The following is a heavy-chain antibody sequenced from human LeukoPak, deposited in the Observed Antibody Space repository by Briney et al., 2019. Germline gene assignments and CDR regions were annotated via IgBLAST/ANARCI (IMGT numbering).Heavy chain of an antibody. CDR3: TRKMGVGGTRPFDY. Sequence: SETLSLTCTVSGASISRSNWWSWVRQSPGKGPEWIGEIFYSGTTNYNPSLKSRVTVSIDRSKNQFSLNLTPVTAADTAVYYCTRKMGVGGTRPFDYWGRGTLVTVSS. J-gene: IGHJ4*02. CDR2: IFYSGTT. V-gene: IGHV4-4*02. D-gene: IGHD1-14*01. CDR1: GASISRSNW.